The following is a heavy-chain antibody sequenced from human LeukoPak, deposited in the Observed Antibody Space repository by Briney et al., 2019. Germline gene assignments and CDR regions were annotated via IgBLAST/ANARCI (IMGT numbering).Heavy chain of an antibody. CDR1: GFTFSSYS. J-gene: IGHJ4*02. D-gene: IGHD3-22*01. V-gene: IGHV3-48*01. CDR2: ISSSSSTT. Sequence: GGSLRLSCTASGFTFSSYSLNWVRQAPGKGLEWISYISSSSSTTYYADSIKGRFTISRDNAKSSLFLHMNSLGAEDTAVYYCARDYYDSSGYFYEGSNSWGQGTLVTVSS. CDR3: ARDYYDSSGYFYEGSNS.